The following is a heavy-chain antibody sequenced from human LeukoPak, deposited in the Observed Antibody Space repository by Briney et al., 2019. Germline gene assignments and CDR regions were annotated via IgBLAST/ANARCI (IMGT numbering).Heavy chain of an antibody. V-gene: IGHV4-39*01. CDR2: IYYSGST. J-gene: IGHJ4*02. D-gene: IGHD6-19*01. CDR3: ARHGIAVAGTYYFDY. CDR1: GGSISSSSYY. Sequence: SETLSLTCTVSGGSISSSSYYWGWIRQPPGKGLEWIGSIYYSGSTYYNPSLKSRVIISVDTSKNQFSLKLSSVTAADTAVYYCARHGIAVAGTYYFDYWGQGTLVTVSS.